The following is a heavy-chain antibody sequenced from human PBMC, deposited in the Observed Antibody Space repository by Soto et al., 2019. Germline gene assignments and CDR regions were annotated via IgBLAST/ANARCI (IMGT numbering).Heavy chain of an antibody. Sequence: QLQLQESGPGLVKPSETLSLTCTVSGGSISSSSCYWGWIRQPPGKGLEWIGSIYYSGSTYYNPSLKSRVTISVDTSKNQFSLKLSSVTAADTAVYYCARAYCSSTSCYGQNWFDPWGQGTLVTVSS. CDR2: IYYSGST. V-gene: IGHV4-39*01. J-gene: IGHJ5*02. CDR1: GGSISSSSCY. CDR3: ARAYCSSTSCYGQNWFDP. D-gene: IGHD2-2*01.